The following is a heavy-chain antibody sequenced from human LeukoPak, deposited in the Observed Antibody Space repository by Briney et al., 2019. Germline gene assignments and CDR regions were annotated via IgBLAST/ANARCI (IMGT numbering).Heavy chain of an antibody. V-gene: IGHV3-66*01. CDR3: ARIYPRLAAAGN. J-gene: IGHJ4*02. D-gene: IGHD6-13*01. CDR1: GFTVSSNY. CDR2: IYSGGST. Sequence: RGSLRLSCAASGFTVSSNYMSWVRQAPGKGLEWVSVIYSGGSTYYADSVKGRFTISRDNSKNTLYLQMNSLRADDTAVYYCARIYPRLAAAGNWGQGTLVTVSS.